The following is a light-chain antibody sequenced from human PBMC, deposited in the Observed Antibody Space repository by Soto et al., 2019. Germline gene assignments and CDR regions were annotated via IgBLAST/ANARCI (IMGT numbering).Light chain of an antibody. CDR2: DVS. CDR3: SSYTSSSTPWV. V-gene: IGLV2-14*03. CDR1: SSDVGGYNY. J-gene: IGLJ1*01. Sequence: QSVLTQPTSVSGSPGQSITISCTGTSSDVGGYNYVSWYQHHPGKAPKLMICDVSDRPSGVSYRFSGSKSGNTASLTISGLQAEDEADYYCSSYTSSSTPWVFGTGTKVPVL.